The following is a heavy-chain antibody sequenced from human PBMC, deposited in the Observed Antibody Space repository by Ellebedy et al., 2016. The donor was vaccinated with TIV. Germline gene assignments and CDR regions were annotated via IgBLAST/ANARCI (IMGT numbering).Heavy chain of an antibody. CDR3: ARVKASYDFWSGYENAMDV. J-gene: IGHJ6*02. D-gene: IGHD3-3*01. CDR2: IKKDGREK. CDR1: GFYFGDYW. Sequence: GGSLRLXCAASGFYFGDYWMSWVRQAPGKGLEWVANIKKDGREKNYVDSVRGRFTISRDNAKNSLYLQMSSLRAEDTAVYYCARVKASYDFWSGYENAMDVWGQGTTVIVSS. V-gene: IGHV3-7*01.